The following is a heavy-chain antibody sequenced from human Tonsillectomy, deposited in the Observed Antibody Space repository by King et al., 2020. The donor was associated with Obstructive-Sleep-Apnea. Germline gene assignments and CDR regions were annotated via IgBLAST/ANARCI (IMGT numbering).Heavy chain of an antibody. D-gene: IGHD3-3*01. CDR1: GGSFSGYY. CDR3: ATLNPEEDYDFWSGYYTAGAFDI. V-gene: IGHV4-34*01. CDR2: INHSGST. J-gene: IGHJ3*02. Sequence: VQLQQWGAGLLKPSETLSLTCAVYGGSFSGYYWSWIRQPPGKGLEWIGEINHSGSTNYNPSLKSRVTISVDTSKNQFSLKLSSVTAADTAVYYCATLNPEEDYDFWSGYYTAGAFDIWGQGTMVTVSS.